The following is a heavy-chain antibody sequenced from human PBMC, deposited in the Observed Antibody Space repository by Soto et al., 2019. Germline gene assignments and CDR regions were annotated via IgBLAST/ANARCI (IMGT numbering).Heavy chain of an antibody. CDR1: GFTFSSYA. CDR2: VSGSGGST. J-gene: IGHJ5*02. D-gene: IGHD3-10*01. Sequence: EVQLLESGGGLVQPGGSLRLSCAASGFTFSSYAMSWVRQAPGKGLEWISAVSGSGGSTYYADSVKGRFTISRDNSKDTLYLQMNNLRAEDTGVYNCAQPPDYNWHASSGQRTPVPRSS. CDR3: AQPPDYNWHAS. V-gene: IGHV3-23*01.